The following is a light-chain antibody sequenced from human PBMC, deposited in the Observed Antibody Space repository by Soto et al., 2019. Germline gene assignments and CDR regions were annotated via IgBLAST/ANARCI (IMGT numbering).Light chain of an antibody. V-gene: IGLV3-21*02. CDR1: NVGRKA. CDR3: QVWDSDSDHSAV. Sequence: SYELTQPPSVSVAPGQTARISCGGDNVGRKAVHWYQQRPGQAPVLVLYDNADRSSGIPERFTGSNSGNTATLTITRVEAGDEADYYCQVWDSDSDHSAVFGGGTQLTVL. CDR2: DNA. J-gene: IGLJ3*02.